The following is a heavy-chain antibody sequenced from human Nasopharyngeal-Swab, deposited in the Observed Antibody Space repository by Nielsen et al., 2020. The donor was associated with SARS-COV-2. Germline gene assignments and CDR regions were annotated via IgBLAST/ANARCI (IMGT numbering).Heavy chain of an antibody. CDR3: AKTMVRGDFYYFLDV. V-gene: IGHV3-9*01. D-gene: IGHD3-10*01. CDR1: GFSFDDYT. J-gene: IGHJ6*03. Sequence: GGSLRLSCVASGFSFDDYTMHWVRQAPGKGLEWVSGISWESGNMGYADSVKGRFTISRGNAKNSVYLQMNSLRPEDTALYYCAKTMVRGDFYYFLDVWGKGTTVTVSS. CDR2: ISWESGNM.